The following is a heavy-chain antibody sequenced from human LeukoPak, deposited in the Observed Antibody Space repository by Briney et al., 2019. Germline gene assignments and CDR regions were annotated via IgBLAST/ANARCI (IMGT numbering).Heavy chain of an antibody. CDR3: ATSGYYGSGSYYNGKTFDY. D-gene: IGHD3-10*01. J-gene: IGHJ4*02. CDR2: IFHSGSP. CDR1: GGSISSNIW. V-gene: IGHV4-4*02. Sequence: SGTLSLTCAVSGGSISSNIWWTWARQPPGKGLEWIGEIFHSGSPNYTPSLKSRVTISVDKSKNQFSLKLSSVTAADTAVYYCATSGYYGSGSYYNGKTFDYWGQGTLVTVSS.